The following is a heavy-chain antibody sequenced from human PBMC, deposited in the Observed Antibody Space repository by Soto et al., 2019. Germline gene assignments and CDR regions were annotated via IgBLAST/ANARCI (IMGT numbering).Heavy chain of an antibody. CDR1: GGTMSISY. V-gene: IGHV4-4*07. CDR3: ARDRITTIGPFDP. Sequence: SDSRSLASTVSGGTMSISYWSWLRQPAGEGLEWIGRIYGSGSTNYNPSLKSRVTMSLDTSKNQFSLRLTSVTAADTAVYYCARDRITTIGPFDPWGQGTLVTVSS. D-gene: IGHD3-22*01. CDR2: IYGSGST. J-gene: IGHJ5*02.